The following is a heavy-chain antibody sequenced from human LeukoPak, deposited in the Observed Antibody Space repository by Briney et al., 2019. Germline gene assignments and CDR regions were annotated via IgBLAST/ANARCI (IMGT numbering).Heavy chain of an antibody. Sequence: PSGTLSLTCTVSTYSISSGFYWGWIRRPPGQGLEWIGSIYHSGSTNYSPSLKSRVTISVDTSKNQFSLKLSSVTAADTAVYYFARVYYSRSYDYWYFDLWGRGTLVTVSS. CDR2: IYHSGST. V-gene: IGHV4-38-2*02. D-gene: IGHD6-13*01. J-gene: IGHJ2*01. CDR1: TYSISSGFY. CDR3: ARVYYSRSYDYWYFDL.